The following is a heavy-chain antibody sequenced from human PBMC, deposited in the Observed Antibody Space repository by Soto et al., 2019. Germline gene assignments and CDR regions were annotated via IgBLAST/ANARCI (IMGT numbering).Heavy chain of an antibody. CDR1: GYTFTSYA. D-gene: IGHD3-3*02. CDR2: INAGNGNT. CDR3: ARLAFNGASRDL. Sequence: QVQLVQSGAEVKKPGASVKVSCKASGYTFTSYAMHWVRQAPGQRLEWMGWINAGNGNTKYSQKFQGRVTITRDTSASTAHMELSSLRSEDTAVYYCARLAFNGASRDLWGQGTLVTVSS. V-gene: IGHV1-3*01. J-gene: IGHJ5*02.